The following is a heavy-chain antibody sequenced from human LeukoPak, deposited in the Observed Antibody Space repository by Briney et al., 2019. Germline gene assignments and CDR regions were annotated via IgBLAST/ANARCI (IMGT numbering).Heavy chain of an antibody. CDR2: ISGSGGNT. V-gene: IGHV3-23*01. D-gene: IGHD6-13*01. Sequence: GGSLRLSCAASGFTFSSYAMSWVRQAPGKGLEWVSGISGSGGNTYYADSVKGRFTISRDSSKSTLYLQMNSLRAEDTAVYYCAKDDGPYSSSWFDYWGQGTLVTVSS. J-gene: IGHJ4*02. CDR1: GFTFSSYA. CDR3: AKDDGPYSSSWFDY.